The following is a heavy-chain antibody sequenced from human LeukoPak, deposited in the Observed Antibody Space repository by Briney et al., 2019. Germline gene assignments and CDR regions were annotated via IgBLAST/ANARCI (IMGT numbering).Heavy chain of an antibody. CDR1: GYTFTSYD. CDR3: ARSRAARSRFFSENYYYYMDV. V-gene: IGHV1-18*01. J-gene: IGHJ6*03. D-gene: IGHD6-25*01. CDR2: ISAYNGNT. Sequence: GASVKVSCKASGYTFTSYDINWVRQATGQGFEWMGWISAYNGNTNYAQKLQGRVTMTTDTSTSTAYMELRSLRSDDTAVYYCARSRAARSRFFSENYYYYMDVWGKGTTVTVSS.